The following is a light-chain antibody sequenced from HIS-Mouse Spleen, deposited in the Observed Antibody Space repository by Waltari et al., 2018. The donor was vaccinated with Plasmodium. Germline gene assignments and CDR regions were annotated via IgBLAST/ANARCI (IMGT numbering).Light chain of an antibody. CDR3: QGWDSSSDHPV. CDR1: NIGSKS. J-gene: IGLJ2*01. CDR2: DDS. V-gene: IGLV3-21*02. Sequence: SYVLTQPPSVSVAPGQTARITCGGNNIGSKSVHWYQQKPGQAPVLVVCDDSDRPTGVPGGFSGANAGNSATLTIGRVEAGDEADEYCQGWDSSSDHPVCGGGTKRTVL.